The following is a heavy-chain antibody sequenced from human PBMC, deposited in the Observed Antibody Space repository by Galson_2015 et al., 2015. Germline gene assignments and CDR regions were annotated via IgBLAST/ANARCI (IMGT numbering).Heavy chain of an antibody. V-gene: IGHV5-51*01. J-gene: IGHJ4*02. CDR2: IYPGDSDT. Sequence: KGLEWMGIIYPGDSDTRYSPSFQGQVTSSADKSISTAYLQWSSLKASDTAMYYCARQIGVVPAALNYWGQGTLVTVSS. CDR3: ARQIGVVPAALNY. D-gene: IGHD2-2*01.